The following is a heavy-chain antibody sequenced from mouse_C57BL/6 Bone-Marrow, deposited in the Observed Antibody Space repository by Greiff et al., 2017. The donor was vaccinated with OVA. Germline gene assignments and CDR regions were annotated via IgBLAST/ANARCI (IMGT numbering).Heavy chain of an antibody. Sequence: QVQLKESGAELVRPGASVKLSCKASGYTFTDYYINWVKQRPGQGLEWIARLYPGSGNTYYNEKFKGKATLTAEKSSSTAYMQLSSLTSEDSAVYFCARNSNYVGAMDYWGQGTSVTVAS. CDR1: GYTFTDYY. V-gene: IGHV1-76*01. J-gene: IGHJ4*01. CDR2: LYPGSGNT. D-gene: IGHD2-5*01. CDR3: ARNSNYVGAMDY.